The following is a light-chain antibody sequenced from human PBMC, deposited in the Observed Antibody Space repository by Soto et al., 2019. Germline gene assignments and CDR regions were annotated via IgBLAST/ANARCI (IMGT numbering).Light chain of an antibody. CDR3: QQYSSAPLT. Sequence: EIVLTHSPGTLSLSPGERATLSCRASLTVSNNYLAWYQRKAGQAPRLVIYDASTRATGIPDRLSASGSGTDFTLTISRLEPEDFAVYYCQQYSSAPLTFGQGTKVDIK. J-gene: IGKJ1*01. CDR2: DAS. V-gene: IGKV3-20*01. CDR1: LTVSNNY.